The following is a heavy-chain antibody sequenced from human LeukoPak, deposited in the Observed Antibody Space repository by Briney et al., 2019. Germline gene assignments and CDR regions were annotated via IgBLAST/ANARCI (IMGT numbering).Heavy chain of an antibody. CDR2: ISAYNGNT. J-gene: IGHJ4*02. D-gene: IGHD3-22*01. CDR3: ARLREMNYYDSSGHDY. Sequence: ASVEVSCKASGYTFTSYDINWVRQATGQGLEWMGWISAYNGNTNYAQKLQGRVTMTTDTSTSTAYMELRSLRSDDTAVYYCARLREMNYYDSSGHDYWGQGTLVTVSS. V-gene: IGHV1-18*01. CDR1: GYTFTSYD.